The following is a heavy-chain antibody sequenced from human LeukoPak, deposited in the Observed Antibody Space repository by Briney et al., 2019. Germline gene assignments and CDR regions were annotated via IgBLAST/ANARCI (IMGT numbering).Heavy chain of an antibody. V-gene: IGHV3-30*03. J-gene: IGHJ6*02. CDR1: GFTFSSYG. CDR3: AREEVTYYYYYGMDV. Sequence: GGSLRLSCAASGFTFSSYGMHWVRQAPGKGLEWVAVISYDGSNKYYADSVKGRFTISRDNSKNTLYLQMNSLRAEDTAVYYCAREEVTYYYYYGMDVWGQGTTVTVSS. D-gene: IGHD4-11*01. CDR2: ISYDGSNK.